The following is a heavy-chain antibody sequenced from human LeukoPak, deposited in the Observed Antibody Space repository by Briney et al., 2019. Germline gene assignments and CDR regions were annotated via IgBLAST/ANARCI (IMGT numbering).Heavy chain of an antibody. V-gene: IGHV4-34*01. Sequence: SETLSLTCAVYGGSFSGYYWSWIRQAPGKGLEWIGEINHSGSTNYNPSLKSRVTISVDTSKNQFSLKLSSETAADTAVYYCARASGATDWFAPWGQGTLVTVSS. J-gene: IGHJ5*02. CDR3: ARASGATDWFAP. CDR2: INHSGST. CDR1: GGSFSGYY.